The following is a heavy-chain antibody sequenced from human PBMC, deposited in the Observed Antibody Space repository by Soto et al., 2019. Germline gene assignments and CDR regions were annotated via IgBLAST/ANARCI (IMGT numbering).Heavy chain of an antibody. V-gene: IGHV3-23*01. CDR1: GFTFSNFA. CDR3: VKYQGSGWYFEY. Sequence: EVQLLESGGGFVQPGGSLTLSCAASGFTFSNFAMSWVRQAPGKGLEWVSSISHTGNTIYYADSVKGRFTISRDNSKNTVYLQMISQRAEDTALYYCVKYQGSGWYFEYWGQGTQVTVSS. CDR2: ISHTGNTI. D-gene: IGHD6-19*01. J-gene: IGHJ4*02.